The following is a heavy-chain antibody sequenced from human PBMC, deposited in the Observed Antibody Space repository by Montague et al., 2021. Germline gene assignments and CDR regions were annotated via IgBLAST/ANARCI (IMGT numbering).Heavy chain of an antibody. CDR1: GGSISSSSYY. CDR2: IYYSGST. D-gene: IGHD4-23*01. V-gene: IGHV4-39*01. Sequence: SETLSLTCTVSGGSISSSSYYWGWIRQPPGKGLEWIGSIYYSGSTYYNLSLKSRLTISVDTSKNQFSLKLSSVTAADTAVYYEVVTPSLYYHGMDVWGQGTTVTVSS. J-gene: IGHJ6*02. CDR3: VVTPSLYYHGMDV.